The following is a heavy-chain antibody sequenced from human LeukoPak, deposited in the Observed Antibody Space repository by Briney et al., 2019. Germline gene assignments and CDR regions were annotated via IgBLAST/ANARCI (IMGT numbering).Heavy chain of an antibody. V-gene: IGHV1-2*02. CDR3: ARIMSYSSSWYGVDY. Sequence: ASVKVSCKASGYTFTSYDINWVRQATGQGLEWMGWINPNSGGTNYAQKFQGRVTMTRDTSISTAYMELSRLRSDDTAVYYCARIMSYSSSWYGVDYWGQGTLVTVSS. CDR2: INPNSGGT. CDR1: GYTFTSYD. J-gene: IGHJ4*02. D-gene: IGHD6-13*01.